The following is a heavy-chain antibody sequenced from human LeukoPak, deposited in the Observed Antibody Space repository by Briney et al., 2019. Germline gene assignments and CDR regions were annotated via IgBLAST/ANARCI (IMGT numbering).Heavy chain of an antibody. CDR1: GFTFDNYA. Sequence: GGSLRLSRTASGFTFDNYALHWVRQTPAKGLEWVAVISNDGNKKFYTDSVKGRFIISRDNSKNTLSLQMSSLRLEDAAVYYCARWRGEYYYDSRGYRGAIDYWGQGTLVTVSS. CDR2: ISNDGNKK. CDR3: ARWRGEYYYDSRGYRGAIDY. J-gene: IGHJ4*02. V-gene: IGHV3-30-3*01. D-gene: IGHD3-22*01.